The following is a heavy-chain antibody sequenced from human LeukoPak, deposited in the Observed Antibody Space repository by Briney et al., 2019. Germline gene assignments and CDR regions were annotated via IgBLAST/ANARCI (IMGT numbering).Heavy chain of an antibody. D-gene: IGHD2-2*01. CDR1: GFPFNTYT. CDR2: VSSTSTNK. J-gene: IGHJ4*02. CDR3: ARVGAGRSTSFFAIDD. Sequence: GGSLRLSCAASGFPFNTYTVTWVRQAPGKELEWVSSVSSTSTNKYYADSMKGRFTISRDNAKNSLYLQINSLRVEDTALYFCARVGAGRSTSFFAIDDWGQGTLVTVSS. V-gene: IGHV3-21*01.